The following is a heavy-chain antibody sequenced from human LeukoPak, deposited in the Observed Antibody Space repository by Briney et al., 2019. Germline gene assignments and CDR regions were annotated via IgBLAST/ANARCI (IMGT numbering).Heavy chain of an antibody. CDR2: ISSSSSTI. Sequence: PGGSLRLSCAASGFTFSSYSMNWVRQAPGKGLEWVSYISSSSSTIYYADSVKGRFTISRDDSKNTLYLQMNSLTTEDTAVYYCAKDRGGYTYYPFLSYFFDSWGQGTLVTVSS. V-gene: IGHV3-48*01. CDR1: GFTFSSYS. J-gene: IGHJ4*02. D-gene: IGHD5-12*01. CDR3: AKDRGGYTYYPFLSYFFDS.